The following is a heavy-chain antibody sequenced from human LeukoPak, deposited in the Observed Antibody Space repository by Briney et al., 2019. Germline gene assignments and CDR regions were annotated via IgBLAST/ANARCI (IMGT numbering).Heavy chain of an antibody. CDR1: GGSISSSNW. CDR3: ARDRRGTAVAGIDY. Sequence: SETLSLTCAVSGGSISSSNWWSWVRQPPGKGLEWIGEIYHSGSTNYNPSLKSRVTMSVDTSKNQFSLKLSSVTAADTGVYYCARDRRGTAVAGIDYWGQGTLVTVSS. J-gene: IGHJ4*02. CDR2: IYHSGST. V-gene: IGHV4-4*02. D-gene: IGHD6-19*01.